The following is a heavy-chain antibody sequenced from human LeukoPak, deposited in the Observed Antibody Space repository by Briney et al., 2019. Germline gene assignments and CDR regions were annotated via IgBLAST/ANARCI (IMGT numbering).Heavy chain of an antibody. CDR1: GFTFSSYS. Sequence: GGSLRLSCAASGFTFSSYSMHWVRQAPGKGLEWVAVMSFDGNNKYYADSVRGRFTISRDNSKSTLYLQMNSLRAEDTAVYYCAKDRDRGDMYCSGGSCYSGAFDYWGQGTLVTVSS. CDR2: MSFDGNNK. J-gene: IGHJ4*02. V-gene: IGHV3-30*18. CDR3: AKDRDRGDMYCSGGSCYSGAFDY. D-gene: IGHD2-15*01.